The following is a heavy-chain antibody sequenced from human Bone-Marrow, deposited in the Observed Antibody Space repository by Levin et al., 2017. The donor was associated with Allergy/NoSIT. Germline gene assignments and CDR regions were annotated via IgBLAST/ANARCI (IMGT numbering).Heavy chain of an antibody. CDR3: AREKAGYYGSGSRFDL. CDR1: GFTFSDYY. Sequence: GGSLRLSCTASGFTFSDYYMSWIRQAPGKGLQWVSYISDSGSTIYYRDSVEGRFTISRDNARNSLYLQLSSLGAEDTAVYYCAREKAGYYGSGSRFDLWGQGTLVTVSS. CDR2: ISDSGSTI. D-gene: IGHD3-10*01. V-gene: IGHV3-11*01. J-gene: IGHJ4*02.